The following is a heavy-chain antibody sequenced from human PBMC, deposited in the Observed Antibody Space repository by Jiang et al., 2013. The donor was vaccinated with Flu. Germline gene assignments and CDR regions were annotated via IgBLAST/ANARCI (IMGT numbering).Heavy chain of an antibody. CDR2: VRPSDHST. CDR1: GFFFNNYW. D-gene: IGHD3-10*01. V-gene: IGHV1-46*02. CDR3: AKDHEYGSGPDF. J-gene: IGHJ4*02. Sequence: GAEVKKPGASVKISCKASGFFFNNYWMYWVRQAPGHGLEWMGMVRPSDHSTYSAQNFKGRLAVTSDTSTTSVYLELRNLTFEDTAVYYCAKDHEYGSGPDFWGQGTLVSVSS.